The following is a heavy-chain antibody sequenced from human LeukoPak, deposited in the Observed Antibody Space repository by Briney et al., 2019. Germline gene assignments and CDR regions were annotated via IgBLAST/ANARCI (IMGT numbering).Heavy chain of an antibody. V-gene: IGHV3-23*01. J-gene: IGHJ4*02. CDR3: AKGLSGNFDY. CDR2: ISGSGGET. Sequence: PGGSLRLSCAVSGFTFSISAMSWVRQAPGKGLEWVSGISGSGGETYYAESVKGRFTISRDNSKNTLYMQMNSLRVEDTALYYWAKGLSGNFDYGGQGTLVTVSS. CDR1: GFTFSISA.